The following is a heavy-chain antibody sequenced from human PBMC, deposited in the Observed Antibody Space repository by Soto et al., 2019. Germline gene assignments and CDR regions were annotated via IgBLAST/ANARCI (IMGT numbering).Heavy chain of an antibody. Sequence: SQTLSRTCAISGEGVSSNSAAWKWISQSPSRGLEWLGRTYYRSKWYNDYAVSVKSRITINPDTSNNQFSLQLTSATPEDTAVYYCARDPSYDFWSGYYHDAFHICGQGTMVTVS. D-gene: IGHD3-3*01. V-gene: IGHV6-1*01. CDR3: ARDPSYDFWSGYYHDAFHI. CDR1: GEGVSSNSAA. J-gene: IGHJ3*02. CDR2: TYYRSKWYN.